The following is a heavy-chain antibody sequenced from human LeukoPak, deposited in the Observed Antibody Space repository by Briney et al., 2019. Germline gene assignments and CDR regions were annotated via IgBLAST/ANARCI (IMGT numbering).Heavy chain of an antibody. CDR2: ISAYNGNT. CDR1: GYTFTSYG. V-gene: IGHV1-18*01. CDR3: ARAGRFWSGYYTGGYWFDP. Sequence: GASVKVSCKASGYTFTSYGISWVRQAPGQGLEWMGWISAYNGNTNYAQKLQGRVTMTTDTSTSTAYMELRSLRSDDTAVYYCARAGRFWSGYYTGGYWFDPWGQGTLVTVSS. J-gene: IGHJ5*02. D-gene: IGHD3-3*01.